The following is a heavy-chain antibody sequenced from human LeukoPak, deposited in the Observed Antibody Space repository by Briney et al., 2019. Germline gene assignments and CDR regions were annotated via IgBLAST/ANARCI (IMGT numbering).Heavy chain of an antibody. D-gene: IGHD3-3*02. CDR3: ARGQGALADYYMDV. V-gene: IGHV1-8*01. CDR2: MNPNSGNT. J-gene: IGHJ6*03. CDR1: GYTFTSYD. Sequence: ASVKVSCKASGYTFTSYDINWVRQATGQGLEWMGWMNPNSGNTGYAQKFQGRVTMTRNTSISTAYMELSSLRSEDTAVYYCARGQGALADYYMDVWGKGTTVTVSS.